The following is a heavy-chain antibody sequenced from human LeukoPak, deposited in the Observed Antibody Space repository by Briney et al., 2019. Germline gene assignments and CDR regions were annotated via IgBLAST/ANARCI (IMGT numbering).Heavy chain of an antibody. J-gene: IGHJ4*02. D-gene: IGHD2/OR15-2a*01. CDR3: ASGFLGSGSYYYFDY. CDR1: GGSISSYY. CDR2: IYYSGST. Sequence: SETLSLTCTVSGGSISSYYWSWIRQPPGKGLEWIGYIYYSGSTNYNPSLKSRVTISVDTSKNQFSLKLSSVTAADTAVYYCASGFLGSGSYYYFDYWGQGTLVTVPS. V-gene: IGHV4-59*01.